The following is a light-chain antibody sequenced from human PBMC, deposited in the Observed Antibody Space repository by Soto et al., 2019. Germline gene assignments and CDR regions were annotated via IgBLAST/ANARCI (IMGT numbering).Light chain of an antibody. CDR2: GAS. J-gene: IGKJ3*01. CDR1: QSVASNF. CDR3: QQYGSSLT. Sequence: EIVLTQSPGTLSLSPGERATLSCRASQSVASNFLAWYQQKPGQAPRLLIYGASSRATGIPDRFSGSGSGTDFTLTISRLEPEDFAVCYCQQYGSSLTFGPGTKVDIK. V-gene: IGKV3-20*01.